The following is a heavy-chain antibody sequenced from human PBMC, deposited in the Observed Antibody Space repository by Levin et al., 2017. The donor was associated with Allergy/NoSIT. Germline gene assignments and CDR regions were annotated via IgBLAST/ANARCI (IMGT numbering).Heavy chain of an antibody. D-gene: IGHD2-21*02. CDR2: ISSSSSYT. CDR1: GFTFSDYY. J-gene: IGHJ6*02. V-gene: IGHV3-11*05. CDR3: ARDARYQCGGDCYLDYYYYYGMDV. Sequence: PGGSLRLSCAASGFTFSDYYMSWIRQAPGKGLEWVSYISSSSSYTNYADSVKGRFTISRDNAKNSLYLQMNSLRAEDTAVYYCARDARYQCGGDCYLDYYYYYGMDVWGQGTTVTVSS.